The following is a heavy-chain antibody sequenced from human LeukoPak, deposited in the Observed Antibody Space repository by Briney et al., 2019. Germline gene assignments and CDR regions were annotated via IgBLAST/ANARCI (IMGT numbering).Heavy chain of an antibody. CDR2: ISAYNGNT. D-gene: IGHD2-15*01. J-gene: IGHJ4*02. CDR1: GYTFTSYG. Sequence: ASVKVSCKASGYTFTSYGISWVRQAPGQGLEWMGWISAYNGNTNYAQKLQGRVTMTTDTSASTAYMELRSLRSDATAVYYCARIRVRTDCSGGSCYSPTPYYFDYWGQGTLVNVSS. V-gene: IGHV1-18*01. CDR3: ARIRVRTDCSGGSCYSPTPYYFDY.